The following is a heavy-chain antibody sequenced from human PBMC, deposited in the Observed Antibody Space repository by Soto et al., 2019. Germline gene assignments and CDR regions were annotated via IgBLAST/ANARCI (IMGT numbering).Heavy chain of an antibody. J-gene: IGHJ4*02. CDR1: GYTFTGYY. CDR3: ARGSRSSWSSLKREFDY. V-gene: IGHV1-2*04. CDR2: INPNSGGT. Sequence: ASVKVSCKASGYTFTGYYMHWVRQAPGQGLEWMGWINPNSGGTNYAQKFQGWVTMTRDTSISTAYMELSRLRSDDTAVYYCARGSRSSWSSLKREFDYWGQGTLVTVSS. D-gene: IGHD6-13*01.